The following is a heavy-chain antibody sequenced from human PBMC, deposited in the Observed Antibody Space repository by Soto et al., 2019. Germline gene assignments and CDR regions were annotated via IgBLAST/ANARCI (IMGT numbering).Heavy chain of an antibody. CDR2: IFYTGGT. V-gene: IGHV4-31*01. CDR1: GASISSGDYY. CDR3: ASDRGATIFDF. D-gene: IGHD5-12*01. J-gene: IGHJ4*01. Sequence: QVQLQESGPGLVKPSQTLSLTCTVSGASISSGDYYWSWIRQHPGRGLEWIGYIFYTGGTFYTPSPKRQVTMFVDTSKNPLCMELTSVTGADTAVYFCASDRGATIFDFRGGGTLVTISS.